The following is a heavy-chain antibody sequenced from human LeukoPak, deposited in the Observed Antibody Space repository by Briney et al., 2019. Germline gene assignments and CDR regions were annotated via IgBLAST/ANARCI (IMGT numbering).Heavy chain of an antibody. D-gene: IGHD5-24*01. CDR2: IYYSGST. CDR1: GGSISSYY. Sequence: SETLSLTCTVSGGSISSYYWSWIRQPPGKGLEWIGYIYYSGSTNYNPSLKSRVTISVDTSKNDFSLNLSSVTAADTGVYYCARGGWLYDAFDIWGHGTMVTVSS. V-gene: IGHV4-59*01. CDR3: ARGGWLYDAFDI. J-gene: IGHJ3*02.